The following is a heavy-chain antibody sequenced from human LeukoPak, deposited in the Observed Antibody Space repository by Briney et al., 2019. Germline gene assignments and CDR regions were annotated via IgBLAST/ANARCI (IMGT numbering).Heavy chain of an antibody. J-gene: IGHJ4*02. D-gene: IGHD3-22*01. CDR2: INHSGST. CDR3: ASEGYYYDSSGYAAREYYFDY. CDR1: GGSFSGYY. Sequence: PSETLSLTCAVYGGSFSGYYWSWIRQPPGKGLEWIGEINHSGSTNYNPSLKSRVTISVDTSKNQFSLKLSSVTAADTAVYYCASEGYYYDSSGYAAREYYFDYWGQGTLVTVSS. V-gene: IGHV4-34*01.